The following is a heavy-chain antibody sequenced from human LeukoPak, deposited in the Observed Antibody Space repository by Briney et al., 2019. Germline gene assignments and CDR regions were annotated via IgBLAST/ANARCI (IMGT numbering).Heavy chain of an antibody. J-gene: IGHJ4*02. CDR3: ARRNWNDAIDY. D-gene: IGHD1-1*01. V-gene: IGHV3-66*01. CDR2: IYSGGST. CDR1: GFTVSSNY. Sequence: GGSLRLSCAASGFTVSSNYMSWVRQAPGKGLEWVSVIYSGGSTYYADSVKGRFTISRDNSKNTLYPQMNSLRAEDTAVYYCARRNWNDAIDYWGQGTLVTVSS.